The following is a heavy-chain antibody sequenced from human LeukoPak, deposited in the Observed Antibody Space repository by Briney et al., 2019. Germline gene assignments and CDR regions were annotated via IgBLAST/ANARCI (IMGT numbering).Heavy chain of an antibody. CDR1: GYTFTSYY. CDR3: ARDALLYYDSSGYYYRTLNYFDY. V-gene: IGHV1-18*04. Sequence: ASVTVSFKSSGYTFTSYYMHWVRQAPGQGLEWMGWISAYNGNTNYAQKLQGRVTMTTDTSTSTAYMELRSLRSDDTAVYYCARDALLYYDSSGYYYRTLNYFDYWGQGTLVTVSS. D-gene: IGHD3-22*01. CDR2: ISAYNGNT. J-gene: IGHJ4*02.